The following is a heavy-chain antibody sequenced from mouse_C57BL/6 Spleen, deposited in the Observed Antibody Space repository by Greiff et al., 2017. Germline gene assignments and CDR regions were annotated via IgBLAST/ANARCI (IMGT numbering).Heavy chain of an antibody. Sequence: QVQLQQPGAELVMPGASVTLSCKASCYTFTSYWLHWVPQRPGQGLECIGEIDPSDSYTNYNQQFKGKSTLTVDKSSSTAYMQLSSLTSEDSAVYYCARRGMWYYGNLYYAIDYWGQGTSVTVSS. D-gene: IGHD2-1*01. V-gene: IGHV1-69*01. CDR2: IDPSDSYT. CDR1: CYTFTSYW. J-gene: IGHJ4*01. CDR3: ARRGMWYYGNLYYAIDY.